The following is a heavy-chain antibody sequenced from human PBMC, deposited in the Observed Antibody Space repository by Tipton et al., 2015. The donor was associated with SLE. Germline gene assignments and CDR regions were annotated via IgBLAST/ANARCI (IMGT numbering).Heavy chain of an antibody. D-gene: IGHD6-13*01. CDR1: GFTFSNYL. CDR2: INQDGSEK. CDR3: ARVDSSSWYGWFDP. V-gene: IGHV3-7*01. Sequence: SLRLSCADSGFTFSNYLMSWVRQAPGKGLEWVANINQDGSEKYYVDSVKGRFTISRDNAKNSLYLQMNSLRAEDMAVYYCARVDSSSWYGWFDPWGQGTLVTVSS. J-gene: IGHJ5*02.